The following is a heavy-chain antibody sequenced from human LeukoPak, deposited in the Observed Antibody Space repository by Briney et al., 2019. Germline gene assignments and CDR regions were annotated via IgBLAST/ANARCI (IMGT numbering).Heavy chain of an antibody. V-gene: IGHV1-2*02. CDR3: ARGKEMARLTYYFDY. Sequence: ASVKVSCKASGYTFTGYYMHWVRQAPGQGLEWMGWINPNSGGTNYAQKFQGRVTMTRDTSISTAYMELSSLRSEDTAVYYCARGKEMARLTYYFDYWGQGTLVTVSS. D-gene: IGHD5-24*01. J-gene: IGHJ4*02. CDR1: GYTFTGYY. CDR2: INPNSGGT.